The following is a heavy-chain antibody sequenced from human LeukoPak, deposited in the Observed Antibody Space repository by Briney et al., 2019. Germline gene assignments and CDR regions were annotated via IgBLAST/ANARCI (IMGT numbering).Heavy chain of an antibody. J-gene: IGHJ4*02. CDR1: GYTFTSYY. D-gene: IGHD3-22*01. Sequence: ASVKVSCKASGYTFTSYYIHWVRQAPGQGLEWMAGINPYSGGTNCPQKFQGRVTLTRDTSISTVYMELSSLRSDDTAVYYCARAGMIVEPSAQNDFWGQGTLVTVSS. CDR3: ARAGMIVEPSAQNDF. V-gene: IGHV1-2*02. CDR2: INPYSGGT.